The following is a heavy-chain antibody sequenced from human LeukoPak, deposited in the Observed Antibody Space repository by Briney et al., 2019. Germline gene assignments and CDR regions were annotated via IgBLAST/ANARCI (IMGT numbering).Heavy chain of an antibody. Sequence: GGSLRLSCAASGFTFSSYSMNWVRQAPGKGLEWVSSISSSSSYRYYADSVKGRFTISRDNAKSSLYLQMNSLRAEDTAVYYCARDRAWDTYYYYGMDIWGQGTTVTVSS. D-gene: IGHD1-26*01. CDR1: GFTFSSYS. V-gene: IGHV3-21*01. CDR3: ARDRAWDTYYYYGMDI. J-gene: IGHJ6*02. CDR2: ISSSSSYR.